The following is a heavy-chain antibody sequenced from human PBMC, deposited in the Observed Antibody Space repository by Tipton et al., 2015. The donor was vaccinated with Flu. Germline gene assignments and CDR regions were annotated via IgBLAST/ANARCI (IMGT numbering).Heavy chain of an antibody. CDR2: ISGSGIIS. J-gene: IGHJ6*02. V-gene: IGHV3-23*01. CDR3: AKMTDYGRVTVAPASPKEV. Sequence: SLRLSCAASGFTFSSYAMSWVRQAPGTGLEWVSGISGSGIISFYADSVQGRFIISRDNSRNTLYLEMFSLRVEDTALYYCAKMTDYGRVTVAPASPKEVWGQGTPVIVAS. D-gene: IGHD4/OR15-4a*01. CDR1: GFTFSSYA.